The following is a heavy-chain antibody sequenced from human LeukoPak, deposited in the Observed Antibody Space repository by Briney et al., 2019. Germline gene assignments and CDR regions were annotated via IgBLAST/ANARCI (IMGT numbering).Heavy chain of an antibody. CDR3: ARSRVGGIAAAGTDYYYMDV. J-gene: IGHJ6*03. V-gene: IGHV5-51*01. CDR1: GYSFTSYW. CDR2: IYPGDSDT. Sequence: GGSLKISCKGCGYSFTSYWIGWVRQMPGKGLEWMGIIYPGDSDTRYSPSFQGQVTISADKSISTAYLQWSSLKASDTAMYYCARSRVGGIAAAGTDYYYMDVWGKGTTVTVSS. D-gene: IGHD6-13*01.